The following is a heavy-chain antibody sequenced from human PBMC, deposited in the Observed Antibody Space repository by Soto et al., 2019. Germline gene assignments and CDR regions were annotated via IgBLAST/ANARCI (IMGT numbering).Heavy chain of an antibody. D-gene: IGHD6-19*01. Sequence: GESLKISCKVSGYSFTNFWIGWVRRMPGQGPEWMGIIFPGDSETRYSPSFEGQVTISVDKSIATAYLQWSSLKASDSAMYYCARSYSSAWFGAEFDYWGQGTLVTVSS. CDR3: ARSYSSAWFGAEFDY. J-gene: IGHJ4*02. CDR2: IFPGDSET. V-gene: IGHV5-51*01. CDR1: GYSFTNFW.